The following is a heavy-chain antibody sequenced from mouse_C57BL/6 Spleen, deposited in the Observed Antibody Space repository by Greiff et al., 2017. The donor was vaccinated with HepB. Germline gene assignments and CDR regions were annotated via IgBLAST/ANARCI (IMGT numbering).Heavy chain of an antibody. CDR2: IDPEDGDT. CDR3: TGFTTVVATDYCDY. D-gene: IGHD1-1*01. J-gene: IGHJ2*01. V-gene: IGHV14-1*01. CDR1: GFNIKDYY. Sequence: EVQLQQSGAELVRPGASVKLSCTASGFNIKDYYMHWVKQRPEQGLEWIGRIDPEDGDTEYAPKFQGKATMTADTSSNTAYLQLSSLTSEDTAVYYCTGFTTVVATDYCDYWGQSTTLTVSS.